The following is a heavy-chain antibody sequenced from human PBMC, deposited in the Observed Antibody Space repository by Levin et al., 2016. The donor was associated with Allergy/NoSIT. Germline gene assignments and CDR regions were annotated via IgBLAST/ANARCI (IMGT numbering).Heavy chain of an antibody. J-gene: IGHJ4*02. D-gene: IGHD2/OR15-2a*01. V-gene: IGHV1-69*02. CDR2: FIPTVGIT. CDR1: GGTFSRDT. Sequence: SVKVSCKASGGTFSRDTINWVRQAPGQGLEWMGRFIPTVGITNYAPKFQGRVTMTRDTSISTAYMELTNLKSEDTAVYYCTRNIINTGYFDYWGQGTLVTVSS. CDR3: TRNIINTGYFDY.